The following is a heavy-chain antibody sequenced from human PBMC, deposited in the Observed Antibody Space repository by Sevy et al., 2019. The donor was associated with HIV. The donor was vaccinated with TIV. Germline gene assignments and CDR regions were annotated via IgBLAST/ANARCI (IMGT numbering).Heavy chain of an antibody. D-gene: IGHD4-17*01. J-gene: IGHJ4*02. V-gene: IGHV4-30-2*01. Sequence: SETLSLTCAVSGGSISSGAYSWNWIRQPPGKGLEWIGYIFHTESTYYNPSLKSRVTISVDRSKNQFSLKLTSVTAADSAVYYCARDGGTVTTPGYFDYWGQRTLVTVSS. CDR2: IFHTEST. CDR1: GGSISSGAYS. CDR3: ARDGGTVTTPGYFDY.